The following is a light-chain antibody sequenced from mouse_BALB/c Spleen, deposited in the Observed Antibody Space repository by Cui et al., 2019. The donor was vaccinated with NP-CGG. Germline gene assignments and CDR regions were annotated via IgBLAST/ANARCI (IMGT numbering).Light chain of an antibody. Sequence: QAVLIQEPALTTSPGETVTLTCRSNTGAVTTSNYANWVQEKPDHLFTGLIGGTNNRAPGVPARFSGSLIGDKAALTITGAQTEDEAIYFCALWYSNHWVFGGGTKLTVL. CDR1: TGAVTTSNY. CDR2: GTN. J-gene: IGLJ1*01. CDR3: ALWYSNHWV. V-gene: IGLV1*01.